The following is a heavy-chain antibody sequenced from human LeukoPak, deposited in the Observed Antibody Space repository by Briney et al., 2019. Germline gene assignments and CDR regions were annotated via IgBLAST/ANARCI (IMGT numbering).Heavy chain of an antibody. D-gene: IGHD2-2*01. CDR3: ARTPLVVVPAAINWFDP. J-gene: IGHJ5*02. CDR1: CGPFRWYY. V-gene: IGHV4-34*01. Sequence: SETLSPTLAVYCGPFRWYYWSLVRQPPGDGLGWVVEINHRGSTNYNPSLKTRVTISVDTSKNQFSLKLSSVTAADTGVYYCARTPLVVVPAAINWFDPWGQGTLVTVSS. CDR2: INHRGST.